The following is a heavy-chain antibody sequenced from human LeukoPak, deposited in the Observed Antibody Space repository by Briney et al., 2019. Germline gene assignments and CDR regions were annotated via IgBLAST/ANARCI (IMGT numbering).Heavy chain of an antibody. D-gene: IGHD6-13*01. CDR1: GFTFSSYE. CDR3: AREERSSSWGADY. CDR2: IKQDGSEK. J-gene: IGHJ4*02. V-gene: IGHV3-7*01. Sequence: PGGSLRLSCAGSGFTFSSYEMNWVRQAPGKGLEWVANIKQDGSEKYYVDSVKGRFTISRDNAKNSLYLQMNSLRAEDTAVYYCAREERSSSWGADYWGQGTLVTVSS.